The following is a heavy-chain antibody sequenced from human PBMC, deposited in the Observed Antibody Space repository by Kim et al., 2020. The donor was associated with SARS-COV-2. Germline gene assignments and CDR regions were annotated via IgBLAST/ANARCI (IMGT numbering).Heavy chain of an antibody. Sequence: SISHANSMKGRFTISRDKAKNSLFLQMNSLRAEDTAVYYCARVRIGYLDYWGQGTLVTVSS. J-gene: IGHJ4*02. D-gene: IGHD2-15*01. CDR3: ARVRIGYLDY. CDR2: SI. V-gene: IGHV3-21*01.